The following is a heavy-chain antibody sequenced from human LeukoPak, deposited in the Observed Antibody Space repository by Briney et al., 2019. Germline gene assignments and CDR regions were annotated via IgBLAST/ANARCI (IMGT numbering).Heavy chain of an antibody. V-gene: IGHV1-69*01. D-gene: IGHD2-2*01. CDR1: GCTFSSYA. Sequence: ASVTVSCKASGCTFSSYAISWLRQAPGQGLEWMGGIIPIFGTANYAQKFQGRVTITADESTSTAYMELSSLRSEDTAVYYCARDDIVVVPAANHYYYGMDVWGQGTTVTVSS. J-gene: IGHJ6*02. CDR3: ARDDIVVVPAANHYYYGMDV. CDR2: IIPIFGTA.